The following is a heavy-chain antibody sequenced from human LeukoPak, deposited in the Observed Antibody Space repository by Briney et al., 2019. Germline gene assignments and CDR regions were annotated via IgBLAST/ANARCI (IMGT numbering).Heavy chain of an antibody. Sequence: PGGSLRLSCAASGFTFSNAWMSWVRQAPGKGLEWVGRIKSKTDGGTTDYAAPVKGRFTISRDDSKNTLYLQMNSLRAEDTAVYYCARDRIPDSLEWLSNQAFDYWGQGTLVTVSS. V-gene: IGHV3-15*01. CDR2: IKSKTDGGTT. J-gene: IGHJ4*02. CDR3: ARDRIPDSLEWLSNQAFDY. D-gene: IGHD3-3*01. CDR1: GFTFSNAW.